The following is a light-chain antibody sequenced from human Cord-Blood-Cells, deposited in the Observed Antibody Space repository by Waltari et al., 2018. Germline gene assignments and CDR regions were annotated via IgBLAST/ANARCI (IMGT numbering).Light chain of an antibody. CDR2: EVS. V-gene: IGLV2-18*02. CDR3: SSYTSSSTVV. J-gene: IGLJ2*01. CDR1: SSDVGRYNR. Sequence: QSALTQPPSASGSPGQSVTISCTGTSSDVGRYNRVSWYQQPPGTAPKLMIYEVSNRPSGVPDRFSGSKSGNTASLTISGLQAEDEADYYCSSYTSSSTVVFGGGTKLTVL.